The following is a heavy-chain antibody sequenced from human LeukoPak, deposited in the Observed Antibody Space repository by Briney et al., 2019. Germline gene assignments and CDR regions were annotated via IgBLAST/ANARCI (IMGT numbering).Heavy chain of an antibody. CDR2: IYTSGST. CDR3: ARDLGSIVVVTGCFDY. Sequence: SETLSLTCTVSGGPISSYYWSWIRQPAGKGLEWIGRIYTSGSTNYNPSLKSRVTMSVDTSKNQFSLKLSSVTAADTAVYYCARDLGSIVVVTGCFDYWGQGTLVTVSS. D-gene: IGHD2-21*02. CDR1: GGPISSYY. J-gene: IGHJ4*02. V-gene: IGHV4-4*07.